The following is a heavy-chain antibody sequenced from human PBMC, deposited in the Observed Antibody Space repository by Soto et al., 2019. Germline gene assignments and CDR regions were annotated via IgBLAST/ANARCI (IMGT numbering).Heavy chain of an antibody. CDR3: ARDLHDYGDYFLDY. J-gene: IGHJ4*02. D-gene: IGHD4-17*01. CDR2: IYSGGST. V-gene: IGHV3-66*01. Sequence: GGSLRLSCAASGFTVSSNYMSWVRQAPGKGLEWVSVIYSGGSTYYADSVKGRFTISRDNSKNTLYLQMNSLRAEDTAVYYCARDLHDYGDYFLDYWGQGTLVTV. CDR1: GFTVSSNY.